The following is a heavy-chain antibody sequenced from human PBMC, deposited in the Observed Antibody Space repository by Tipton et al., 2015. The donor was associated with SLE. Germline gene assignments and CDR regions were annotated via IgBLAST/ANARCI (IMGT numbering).Heavy chain of an antibody. Sequence: QVQLVQSGAEVKKPGASVRVSCRASGSTFADYHVHWVRLAPGQGLEWMGRLNPNSGGTRASQKFQGRVTMTRDTSITTAYLELSSLTSEDTAVYYCARATMLYYFDFWGLGSLITVSS. CDR3: ARATMLYYFDF. CDR1: GSTFADYH. CDR2: LNPNSGGT. J-gene: IGHJ4*02. V-gene: IGHV1-2*06. D-gene: IGHD3-16*01.